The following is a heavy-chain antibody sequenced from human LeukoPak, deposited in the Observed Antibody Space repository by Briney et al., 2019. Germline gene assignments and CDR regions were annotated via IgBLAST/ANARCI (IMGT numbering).Heavy chain of an antibody. J-gene: IGHJ4*02. D-gene: IGHD3-22*01. Sequence: ASVKVPCKASGYTFTSYGISWVRQAPGQGLEWMGWISAYNGNTNYAQKLQGRVTMTTDTSTSTAYMELRSLRSDDTAVYYCARPYYYDSSGSYYFDYWGQGTLVTVTS. CDR3: ARPYYYDSSGSYYFDY. V-gene: IGHV1-18*01. CDR1: GYTFTSYG. CDR2: ISAYNGNT.